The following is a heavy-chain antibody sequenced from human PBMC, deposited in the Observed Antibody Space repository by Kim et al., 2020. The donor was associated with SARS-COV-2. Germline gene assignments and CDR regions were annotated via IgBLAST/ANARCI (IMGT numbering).Heavy chain of an antibody. CDR3: ARAASGSYFDWFDP. D-gene: IGHD1-26*01. J-gene: IGHJ5*02. V-gene: IGHV3-30*01. Sequence: YADSVKGQFTISRDNSKNTLYLQMNSLRAEDTAVYYCARAASGSYFDWFDPWGQGTLVTVSS.